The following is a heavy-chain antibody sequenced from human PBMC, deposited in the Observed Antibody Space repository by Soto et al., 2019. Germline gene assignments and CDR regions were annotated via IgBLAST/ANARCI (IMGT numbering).Heavy chain of an antibody. J-gene: IGHJ6*02. CDR2: INAGNGNT. V-gene: IGHV1-3*01. CDR1: GYTFTSYA. Sequence: ASVKVSCKASGYTFTSYAIHWVRQAPGQRLEWMGWINAGNGNTKYSQKFQGRVTITRDTSASTAYMELSSLRSEDTAVYYCARDRKGGSSGYYYYYGTDVWGQGTTVTVSS. CDR3: ARDRKGGSSGYYYYYGTDV. D-gene: IGHD6-6*01.